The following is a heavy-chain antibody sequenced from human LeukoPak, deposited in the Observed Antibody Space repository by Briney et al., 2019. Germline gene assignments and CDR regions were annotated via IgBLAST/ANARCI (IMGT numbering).Heavy chain of an antibody. D-gene: IGHD6-13*01. Sequence: GTSVKVSCKASGFTFTSSAVQWVRQARGQRLEWIGWIVVGSGSTNYAQKFQERVTITRDMSTSTAYMELSSLRSEDTAVYYCAAGVIAAAGIDYWGQGTLVTVSS. J-gene: IGHJ4*02. V-gene: IGHV1-58*01. CDR1: GFTFTSSA. CDR2: IVVGSGST. CDR3: AAGVIAAAGIDY.